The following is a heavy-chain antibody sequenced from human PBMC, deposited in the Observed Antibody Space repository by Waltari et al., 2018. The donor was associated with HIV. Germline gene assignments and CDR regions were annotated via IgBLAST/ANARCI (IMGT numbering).Heavy chain of an antibody. J-gene: IGHJ4*02. D-gene: IGHD2-2*01. V-gene: IGHV3-30-3*01. CDR1: GFTFSNYV. CDR2: ISYDGSNK. Sequence: QVQLLESGGGVVQPGRSLRLSCAAAGFTFSNYVMHWFRQAPGKGLEWVAVISYDGSNKYYADSVKGRFTISRDNSKNTLYLQMNSLRAEDTAVYYCARDPQYCSSTSCSYYFDYWGQGTLVTVSS. CDR3: ARDPQYCSSTSCSYYFDY.